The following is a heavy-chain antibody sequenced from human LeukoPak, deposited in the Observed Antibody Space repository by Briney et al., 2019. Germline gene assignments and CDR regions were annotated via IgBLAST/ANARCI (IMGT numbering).Heavy chain of an antibody. D-gene: IGHD2/OR15-2a*01. Sequence: ASVKVSCKASGYTFTSYGVNWVRQATGQGLEWMGWMNPKSGDTVYAQKFQGRVTMTWNTPITTAYMELSSLTSEDTAVYYCARSMAPPYNYGMDVWGQGTTVTVSS. V-gene: IGHV1-8*01. J-gene: IGHJ6*02. CDR1: GYTFTSYG. CDR2: MNPKSGDT. CDR3: ARSMAPPYNYGMDV.